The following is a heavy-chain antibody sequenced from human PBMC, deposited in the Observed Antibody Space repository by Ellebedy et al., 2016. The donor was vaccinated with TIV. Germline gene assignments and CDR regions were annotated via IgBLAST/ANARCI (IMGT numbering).Heavy chain of an antibody. CDR2: ISGLNGKT. J-gene: IGHJ4*02. Sequence: AASVKVSCKTSGYTFTSYGVSWVRQAPGQGLEWMGWISGLNGKTKYARTVQGRVTLTTDTAARTVYMELTSLRSDDTALYYCVRENRGRGSAYGVGNHFDHWGPGTLVTVSS. V-gene: IGHV1-18*01. CDR3: VRENRGRGSAYGVGNHFDH. CDR1: GYTFTSYG. D-gene: IGHD5-12*01.